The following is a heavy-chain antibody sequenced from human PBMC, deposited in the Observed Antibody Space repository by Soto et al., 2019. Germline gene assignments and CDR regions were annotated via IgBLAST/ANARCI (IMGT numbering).Heavy chain of an antibody. V-gene: IGHV1-18*04. CDR1: GYTFITYG. CDR3: VREYQRGSTVYFQY. Sequence: ASVKVSCKASGYTFITYGISWVRQAPGQGLEWMGWISAYYGDTTYAQKFQGRVTMTRDTSTSTAYMELRSLRSDDTAVYYCVREYQRGSTVYFQYWGQGTLVTFSS. CDR2: ISAYYGDT. J-gene: IGHJ1*01. D-gene: IGHD4-17*01.